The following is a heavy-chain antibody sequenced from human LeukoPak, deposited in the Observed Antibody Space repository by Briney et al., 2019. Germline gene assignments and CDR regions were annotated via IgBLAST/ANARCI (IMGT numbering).Heavy chain of an antibody. D-gene: IGHD5-18*01. CDR3: AKVGLGNTAIHI. CDR1: GYTFPNLD. V-gene: IGHV1-8*02. J-gene: IGHJ3*02. Sequence: GASVKVSCKASGYTFPNLDINWVRQATGQGLEWMGWMNFNSGNTGYAQKFQGRVTMTRNTAISTVYMELSNLKSEDTAIYYCAKVGLGNTAIHIWGQGTMVTVSS. CDR2: MNFNSGNT.